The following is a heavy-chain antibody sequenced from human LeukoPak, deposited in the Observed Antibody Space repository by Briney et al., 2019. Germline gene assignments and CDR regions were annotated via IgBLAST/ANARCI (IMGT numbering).Heavy chain of an antibody. CDR2: ISSSSSYI. CDR3: ARVDFRGVGAFDI. D-gene: IGHD3-10*01. Sequence: PGRSLRLSCAASGFTFSSYSMNWVRQAPGKGLEWVSSISSSSSYIYYADSVKGRFTISRDNAKNSLYLQMNSLRAEDTAVYYCARVDFRGVGAFDIWGQGTMVTVSS. CDR1: GFTFSSYS. J-gene: IGHJ3*02. V-gene: IGHV3-21*01.